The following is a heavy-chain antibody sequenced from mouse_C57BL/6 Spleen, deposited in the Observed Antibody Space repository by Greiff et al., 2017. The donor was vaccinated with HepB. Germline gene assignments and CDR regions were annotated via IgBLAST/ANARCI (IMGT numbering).Heavy chain of an antibody. CDR2: IDPSDSYT. Sequence: QVQLQQPGAELVKPGASVKLSCKASGYTFTSYWMQWVKQRPGQGLEWIGEIDPSDSYTNYNQKFKGKATLTVDTSSSTAYMQLSSLTSEDSAVYYCARGDYDVYYAMDYWGQGTSVTVSS. V-gene: IGHV1-50*01. J-gene: IGHJ4*01. CDR1: GYTFTSYW. D-gene: IGHD2-4*01. CDR3: ARGDYDVYYAMDY.